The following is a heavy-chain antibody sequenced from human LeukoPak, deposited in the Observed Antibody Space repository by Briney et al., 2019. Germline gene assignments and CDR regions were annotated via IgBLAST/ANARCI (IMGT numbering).Heavy chain of an antibody. CDR2: INSDGSST. CDR3: ARVRIAAAGIDY. J-gene: IGHJ4*02. V-gene: IGHV3-74*01. D-gene: IGHD6-13*01. CDR1: GFTFSSYW. Sequence: GGSLRLPCAASGFTFSSYWMPWVRQAPGKGLVWVSRINSDGSSTSYADSVKGRFTISRDNAKNTLYLQMNSLRAEDTAVYYCARVRIAAAGIDYWGQGTLVTVSS.